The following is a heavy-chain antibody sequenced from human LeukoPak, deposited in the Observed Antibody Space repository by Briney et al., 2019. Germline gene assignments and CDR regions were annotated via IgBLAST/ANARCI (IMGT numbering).Heavy chain of an antibody. V-gene: IGHV5-51*01. D-gene: IGHD1-26*01. Sequence: GESLQISCKASGSRFTTFWIGWVRQMPGKGLEWMGIIYPGDSETRYSPSFQGQVTISADKSINTAYLQWSSLKASDTAMYYCARQRRILGSTHFYYGMDVWGQGTTVTVSS. J-gene: IGHJ6*02. CDR1: GSRFTTFW. CDR2: IYPGDSET. CDR3: ARQRRILGSTHFYYGMDV.